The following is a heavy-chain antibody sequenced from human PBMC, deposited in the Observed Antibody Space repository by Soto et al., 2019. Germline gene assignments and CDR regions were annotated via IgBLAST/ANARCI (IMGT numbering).Heavy chain of an antibody. V-gene: IGHV1-46*03. CDR1: GYTFTSYY. CDR2: INPSGGGT. Sequence: QVQLVQSGAEVKKPGASVKVSCKASGYTFTSYYMHCVRQAPGQGLEWMGIINPSGGGTSYAQKFQGRVTMTRDTSTCTVYMEVSSLRSEDTAVYYCARGGQLRYLDWLLDYWGQGTLVTVSS. CDR3: ARGGQLRYLDWLLDY. J-gene: IGHJ4*02. D-gene: IGHD3-9*01.